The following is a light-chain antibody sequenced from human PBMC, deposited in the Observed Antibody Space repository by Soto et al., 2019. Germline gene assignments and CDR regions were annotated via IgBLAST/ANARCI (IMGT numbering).Light chain of an antibody. Sequence: EMVMTQSPAILSVSPGESATLSCRASQSFNSNYLAWYQQHPGQPPRLLIYGISTRATGIPARFSGSESGTEFTLTISSLQSVDFAVYYCQQYDNWPQTFGQGTKVDIK. CDR3: QQYDNWPQT. V-gene: IGKV3-15*01. CDR1: QSFNSN. CDR2: GIS. J-gene: IGKJ1*01.